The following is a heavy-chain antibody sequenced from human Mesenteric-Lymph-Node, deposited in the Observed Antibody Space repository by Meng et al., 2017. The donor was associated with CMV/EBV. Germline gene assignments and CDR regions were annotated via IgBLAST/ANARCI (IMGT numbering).Heavy chain of an antibody. CDR2: IEITARGIDI. D-gene: IGHD3-16*01. V-gene: IGHV3-21*04. Sequence: GESLKISCAASGFSFSNYRMNWVRQSPGKGLEWVSSIEITARGIDIDYADAVKGRFTVSRDNAKNSLYLRMNSLRAEDTALYYCARAWGPSLDFDYWGQGTLVTVSS. CDR1: GFSFSNYR. CDR3: ARAWGPSLDFDY. J-gene: IGHJ4*02.